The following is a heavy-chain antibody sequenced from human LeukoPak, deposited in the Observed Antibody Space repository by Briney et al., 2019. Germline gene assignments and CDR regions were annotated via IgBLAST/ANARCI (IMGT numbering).Heavy chain of an antibody. J-gene: IGHJ4*02. CDR3: AREDYGDYRRRHADY. Sequence: GGSLRLSCAASGFTFSDYAMHWVRQAPGKGLEYLSAISSNGGNTYYANSVKGRFTISRDNSKNTPYLQMGSLRAEDMAVYYCAREDYGDYRRRHADYWGQGTLVTVSS. CDR1: GFTFSDYA. V-gene: IGHV3-64*01. CDR2: ISSNGGNT. D-gene: IGHD4-17*01.